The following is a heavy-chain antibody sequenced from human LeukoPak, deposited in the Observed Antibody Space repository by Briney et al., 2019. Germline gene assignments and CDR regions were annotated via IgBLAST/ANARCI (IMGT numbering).Heavy chain of an antibody. CDR3: AREGLDYDFWSGYYRFDY. V-gene: IGHV4-61*01. J-gene: IGHJ4*02. CDR1: GGSVSSGSYY. CDR2: IYYSGST. D-gene: IGHD3-3*01. Sequence: SETLSLTCTGSGGSVSSGSYYWSWIRQPPGKGLEWIGYIYYSGSTNYNPSLKSRVTISVDTSKNQFSLKLSSATAADTAVYYCAREGLDYDFWSGYYRFDYWGQGTLVTVSS.